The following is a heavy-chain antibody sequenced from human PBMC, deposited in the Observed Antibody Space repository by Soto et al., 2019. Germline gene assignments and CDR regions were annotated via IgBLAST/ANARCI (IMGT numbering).Heavy chain of an antibody. CDR2: INPNSGDT. CDR1: GYTFTDYY. J-gene: IGHJ3*02. V-gene: IGHV1-2*02. CDR3: ARGPSHGAFDI. Sequence: QVQLAQSGAEVKNPGASVKVSCKASGYTFTDYYIHWLRQAPAQGLEWMGWINPNSGDTKYAQKFQGRATMTRDTSISTTYMELSRLTSDDTALYYCARGPSHGAFDIWGQGTIITVSS.